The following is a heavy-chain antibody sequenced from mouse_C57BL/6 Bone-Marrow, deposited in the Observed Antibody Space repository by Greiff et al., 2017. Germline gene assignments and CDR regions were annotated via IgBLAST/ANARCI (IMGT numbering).Heavy chain of an antibody. J-gene: IGHJ1*03. CDR3: ARGSSYGYVDV. CDR1: GFTFSSYA. D-gene: IGHD1-1*01. Sequence: VQLKESGGGLVKPGGSLKLSCAASGFTFSSYAMSWVRQTPEKRLEWVATISDGGSYTYYPDNVKGRFTISRDNAKNNLYLQMSHLKSEDTAMYYCARGSSYGYVDVWGTGTTVTVSS. V-gene: IGHV5-4*01. CDR2: ISDGGSYT.